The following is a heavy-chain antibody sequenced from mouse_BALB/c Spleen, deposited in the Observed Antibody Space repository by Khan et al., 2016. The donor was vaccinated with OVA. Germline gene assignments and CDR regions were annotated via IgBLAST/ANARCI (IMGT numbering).Heavy chain of an antibody. V-gene: IGHV2-5*01. J-gene: IGHJ4*01. CDR3: AKYPSFGYTMDY. Sequence: QVQLKESGPGLVQPSQSLSITCTVSGFSLTSYGVHWVRQSPGKGLEWLGVIWRGGSTDYNAAFMSRLSITKDNSKSQVFFKMNSLQPDDTAIYXCAKYPSFGYTMDYWGQGTSVTVSS. CDR2: IWRGGST. CDR1: GFSLTSYG.